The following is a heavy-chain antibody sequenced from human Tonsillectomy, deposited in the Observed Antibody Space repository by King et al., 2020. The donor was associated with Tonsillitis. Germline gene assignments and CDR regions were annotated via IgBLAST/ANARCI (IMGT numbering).Heavy chain of an antibody. CDR3: ARDRAVAGIDY. D-gene: IGHD6-19*01. Sequence: QLQESGPGLVKPSETLSLTCTVSGGSISSYYWSWIRQPPGKGLEWIGDIYYSGSTNYNPPLKSRVTISVDTSKNQFSLKLSSVTAADTAVYYCARDRAVAGIDYWGQGTLVTVSS. CDR1: GGSISSYY. J-gene: IGHJ4*02. V-gene: IGHV4-59*01. CDR2: IYYSGST.